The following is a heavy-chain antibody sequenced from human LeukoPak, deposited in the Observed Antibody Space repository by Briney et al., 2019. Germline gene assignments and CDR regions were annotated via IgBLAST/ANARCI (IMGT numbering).Heavy chain of an antibody. CDR3: ARLFGGVTTFDS. D-gene: IGHD1-1*01. J-gene: IGHJ4*02. CDR2: MKGDGRSI. V-gene: IGHV3-7*01. Sequence: GGSLGLSCAASGFTFGNFWMSWVRQAPGRGLEWVASMKGDGRSINYVESVKGRFTISRDNARNSLYLQMSSLRAEDTAVYYCARLFGGVTTFDSWGQGALVTVSS. CDR1: GFTFGNFW.